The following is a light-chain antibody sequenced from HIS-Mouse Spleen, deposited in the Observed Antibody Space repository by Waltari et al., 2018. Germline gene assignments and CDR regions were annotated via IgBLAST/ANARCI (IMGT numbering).Light chain of an antibody. CDR3: QVWDSSSDRV. J-gene: IGLJ1*01. V-gene: IGLV3-21*02. CDR1: NLGSKN. Sequence: SYVLTPPPSVSVAPGPTARITCGGNNLGSKNVHWYQQKPGQAPVLVVYDDSDRPSGIPERFSGSNSGNTATLTISRVEAGDEADYYCQVWDSSSDRVFGTGTKVTVL. CDR2: DDS.